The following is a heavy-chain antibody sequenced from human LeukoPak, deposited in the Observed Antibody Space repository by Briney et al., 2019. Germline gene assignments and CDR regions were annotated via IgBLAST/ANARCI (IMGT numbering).Heavy chain of an antibody. CDR3: ARDKVTY. CDR1: GFTFSNYW. J-gene: IGHJ4*02. V-gene: IGHV3-7*01. CDR2: INKDGSEI. Sequence: GGSLRLSCAASGFTFSNYWMSWVRQAPGKGLEWVAHINKDGSEIYYVDSMKGRFTTSRDNAKSSLSLQMNSLRVEDTAVYYCARDKVTYWGQGILVTVSS.